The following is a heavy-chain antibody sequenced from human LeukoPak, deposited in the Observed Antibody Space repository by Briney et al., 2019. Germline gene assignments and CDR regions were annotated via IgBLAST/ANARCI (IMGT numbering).Heavy chain of an antibody. CDR3: ARSRDILTGLVWFDP. D-gene: IGHD3-9*01. V-gene: IGHV1-8*01. Sequence: ASLKVSCKASGYTFTSYDINWVRQATGQGLEWMGWMNPNSGNTGYAQKFQGRVTMTRNTSISTAYMELSSLRSEDTAVYYCARSRDILTGLVWFDPWGQGTLVTVSS. J-gene: IGHJ5*02. CDR1: GYTFTSYD. CDR2: MNPNSGNT.